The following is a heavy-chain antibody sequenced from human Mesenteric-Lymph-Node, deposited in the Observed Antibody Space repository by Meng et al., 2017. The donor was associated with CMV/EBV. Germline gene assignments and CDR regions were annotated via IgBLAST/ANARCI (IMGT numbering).Heavy chain of an antibody. CDR1: GYTFTSYD. J-gene: IGHJ6*02. Sequence: ASVKVSCKASGYTFTSYDINWVRQATGQGLEWMGWMNPNSGNTGYAQKFQGRVTMTRNTSISTAYMELSSLRSEDTAVYYCARDLGTPQWVVYYYYAMDVWGQGTTVTVSS. D-gene: IGHD6-19*01. V-gene: IGHV1-8*01. CDR2: MNPNSGNT. CDR3: ARDLGTPQWVVYYYYAMDV.